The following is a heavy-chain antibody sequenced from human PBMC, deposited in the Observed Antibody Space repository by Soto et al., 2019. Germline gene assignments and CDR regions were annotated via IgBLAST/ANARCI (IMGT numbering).Heavy chain of an antibody. CDR3: ARCLCSPTARTWGYYYMDV. Sequence: QVQLVQSGAEVKKPGASVKVSCKASGNTFTSYGISWVRQAPGQGLEWMGWISAYNGNTNYAQKLQGRVTMTTDTSTSTAYMELRSLRSDDTAVYYCARCLCSPTARTWGYYYMDVWGKGTTVTVSS. CDR2: ISAYNGNT. CDR1: GNTFTSYG. D-gene: IGHD3-16*01. J-gene: IGHJ6*03. V-gene: IGHV1-18*01.